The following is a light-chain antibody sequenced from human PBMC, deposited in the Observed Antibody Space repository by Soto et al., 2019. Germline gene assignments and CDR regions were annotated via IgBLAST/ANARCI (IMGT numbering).Light chain of an antibody. J-gene: IGKJ1*01. CDR3: HHYGSSPLT. Sequence: EIVIPPPQETLSLSPGDLATLSFRASQSVSSYLAWYQQKPGQAPRLLIYDASNRATGIPARISGSGSGTDFTLTISRLEPEDFAVYYCHHYGSSPLTFGQGTKVDI. CDR1: QSVSSY. V-gene: IGKV3-20*01. CDR2: DAS.